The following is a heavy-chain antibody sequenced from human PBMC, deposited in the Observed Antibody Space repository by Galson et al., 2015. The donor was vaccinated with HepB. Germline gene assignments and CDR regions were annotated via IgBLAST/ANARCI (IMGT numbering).Heavy chain of an antibody. J-gene: IGHJ5*02. Sequence: LSLTCVVSGDSISGRSWWTWVRQPPGKGLEWIGEISHDGNTKYNPSPKSRVTLLVDNSKNQFSLKLTSVTAADTAVYYCARLASIAPRLDPWGLGTLVTVS. CDR1: GDSISGRSW. V-gene: IGHV4-4*02. D-gene: IGHD6-6*01. CDR3: ARLASIAPRLDP. CDR2: ISHDGNT.